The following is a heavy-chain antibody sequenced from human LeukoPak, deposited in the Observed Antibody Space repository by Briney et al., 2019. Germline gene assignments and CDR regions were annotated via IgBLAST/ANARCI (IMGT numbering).Heavy chain of an antibody. CDR2: IGTAGDT. D-gene: IGHD6-19*01. V-gene: IGHV3-13*01. CDR1: GFTFSSYD. CDR3: ARGQLYSSGWYYDY. J-gene: IGHJ4*02. Sequence: PGGSLRLSCAASGFTFSSYDMHWVRQATGKGLEWVSAIGTAGDTYYPGSVKGRFTTSRENAKNSLYLQMNSLRAEDTAVYYCARGQLYSSGWYYDYWGQGTLVTVSS.